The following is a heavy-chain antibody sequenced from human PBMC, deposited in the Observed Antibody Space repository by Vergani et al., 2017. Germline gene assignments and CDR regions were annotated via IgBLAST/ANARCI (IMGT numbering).Heavy chain of an antibody. CDR1: GDSIDSVSYY. Sequence: QVQLQESGPGLVKPSQTLSLTCTVSGDSIDSVSYYWTWIRQPAGKGLEWIGRIYVSGNTNYNPSLRSRVIMSVDTSKNQISLKLTSVTAADTAVYYCTTAWGLYYLHGEYFQYWGRGTLVSVSS. V-gene: IGHV4-61*02. CDR2: IYVSGNT. J-gene: IGHJ1*01. D-gene: IGHD3-10*01. CDR3: TTAWGLYYLHGEYFQY.